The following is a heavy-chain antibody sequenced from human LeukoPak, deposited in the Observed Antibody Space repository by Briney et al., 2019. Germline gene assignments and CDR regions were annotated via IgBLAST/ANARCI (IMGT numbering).Heavy chain of an antibody. CDR2: IIPILGIA. Sequence: GASVKVSCKASGGTFSSYAISWVRQAPGQGLEWIGRIIPILGIANYAQKFQGRVTITADKSTSTAYMELSSLRSEDTAVYYCARDLVVVTANNWFDPWGQGTLVTVSS. J-gene: IGHJ5*02. V-gene: IGHV1-69*04. CDR3: ARDLVVVTANNWFDP. D-gene: IGHD2-21*02. CDR1: GGTFSSYA.